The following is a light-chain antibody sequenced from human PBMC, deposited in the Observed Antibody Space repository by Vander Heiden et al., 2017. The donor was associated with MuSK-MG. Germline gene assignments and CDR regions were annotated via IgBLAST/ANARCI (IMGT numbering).Light chain of an antibody. J-gene: IGKJ3*01. CDR1: QGISSW. V-gene: IGKV1-12*01. Sequence: DLQMTQSPSSVSASVGDRVTITCRASQGISSWLAWYQRKPGKAPKLLIYDASSLQSGVPSRFSGSGSGTDFTLTISSLQPEDFATYYCQQAISFPVTFGPGTKVDIK. CDR3: QQAISFPVT. CDR2: DAS.